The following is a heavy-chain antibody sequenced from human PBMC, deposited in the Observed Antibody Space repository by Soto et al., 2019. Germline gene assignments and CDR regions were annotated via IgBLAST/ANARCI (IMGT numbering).Heavy chain of an antibody. CDR3: ARVEGSRSGWSHIGY. CDR2: IIPNNGNT. V-gene: IGHV1-18*01. Sequence: ASVKVSCKASGYTFTSYGISWVRQAPGQGLLEWMGWIIPNNGNTKYAQKFQGRVTMTADESTSRAYMELSSLRSEDTAVYYCARVEGSRSGWSHIGYWGQGTLVTVSS. J-gene: IGHJ4*02. CDR1: GYTFTSYG. D-gene: IGHD6-19*01.